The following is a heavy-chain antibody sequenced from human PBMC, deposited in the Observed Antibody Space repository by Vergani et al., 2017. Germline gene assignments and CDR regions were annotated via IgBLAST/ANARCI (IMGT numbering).Heavy chain of an antibody. D-gene: IGHD4-23*01. V-gene: IGHV1-24*01. CDR1: GYTFTSSG. Sequence: QVQLVQSGAEVKKPGASVKVSYKASGYTFTSSGISWVRQAPGKGLEWMGGFDPEDGETIYAQKLQGRVTMTEDTSTDTAYMELSSLRSEDTAVYYCATYRGHSLYYFDYWGQGTLVTVSS. J-gene: IGHJ4*02. CDR3: ATYRGHSLYYFDY. CDR2: FDPEDGET.